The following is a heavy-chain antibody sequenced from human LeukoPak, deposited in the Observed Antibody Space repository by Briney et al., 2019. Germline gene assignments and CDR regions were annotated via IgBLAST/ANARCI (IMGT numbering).Heavy chain of an antibody. CDR1: GFTFSSYA. V-gene: IGHV3-23*01. CDR2: ISGSGGST. D-gene: IGHD2-2*01. J-gene: IGHJ3*02. CDR3: AKDRGGDIVVVPAVNDAFDI. Sequence: GGSLSLSCAASGFTFSSYAMSWVRQAPGKRLEWVSAISGSGGSTYYADSVKGRFTISRDNSKNTLYLQMNSLRAEDTAVYYCAKDRGGDIVVVPAVNDAFDIWGQGTMVTVSS.